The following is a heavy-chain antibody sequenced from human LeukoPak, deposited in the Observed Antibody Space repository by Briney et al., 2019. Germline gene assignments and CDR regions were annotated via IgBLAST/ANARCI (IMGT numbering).Heavy chain of an antibody. CDR1: GFTFSRYG. Sequence: PGGSLRLSCAASGFTFSRYGMSWVRQASGKGLEWVSTIRSSGSGTFYADSVKGRFTISRDNSKNTLYLQMNSLRAEDTAVYYCAKDPRRYYYGSGSLDYWGQGTLVTVSS. V-gene: IGHV3-23*01. D-gene: IGHD3-10*01. CDR3: AKDPRRYYYGSGSLDY. CDR2: IRSSGSGT. J-gene: IGHJ4*02.